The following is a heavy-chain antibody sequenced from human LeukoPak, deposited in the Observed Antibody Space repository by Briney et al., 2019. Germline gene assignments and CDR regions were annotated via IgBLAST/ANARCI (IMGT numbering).Heavy chain of an antibody. D-gene: IGHD3-10*01. CDR2: ISYDGSNK. CDR1: GLTFSSYG. J-gene: IGHJ4*02. Sequence: GGSLRLSCAASGLTFSSYGMHWVRQAPGKGLEWVAVISYDGSNKYYADSVKGRFTISRDNSKNTLYLQMNSLRAEDTTVYYCAKMGWFGGVDKPAAFDYWGQGTLVTVSS. V-gene: IGHV3-30*18. CDR3: AKMGWFGGVDKPAAFDY.